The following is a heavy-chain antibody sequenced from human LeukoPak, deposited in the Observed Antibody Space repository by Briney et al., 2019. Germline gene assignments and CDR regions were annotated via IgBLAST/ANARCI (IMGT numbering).Heavy chain of an antibody. CDR1: GYSFISNW. CDR3: AKLGEGSSFDSFDI. J-gene: IGHJ3*02. Sequence: GESLKISCKGSGYSFISNWIGWVRQMPGKGLEWMGILYPADSDTRYSPSFQGQVTISADKSISTAYLQWSSLKASDTAMYYCAKLGEGSSFDSFDIWGQGTMVTVSS. CDR2: LYPADSDT. D-gene: IGHD3-10*01. V-gene: IGHV5-51*01.